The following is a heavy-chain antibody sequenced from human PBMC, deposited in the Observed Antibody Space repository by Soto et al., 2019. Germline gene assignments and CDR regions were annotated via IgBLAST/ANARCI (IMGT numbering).Heavy chain of an antibody. V-gene: IGHV3-30-3*01. Sequence: GGSLRLSCAASGFTFSSYAMHWVRQAPGKGLEWVAVISYDGSNKYYADSVKGRFTISRDNSKNTLYLQMNSLRAEDTAVYYCARDLAAVAGTFRFYYYYGMDVWGQGTTVTVSS. CDR1: GFTFSSYA. CDR3: ARDLAAVAGTFRFYYYYGMDV. D-gene: IGHD6-19*01. J-gene: IGHJ6*02. CDR2: ISYDGSNK.